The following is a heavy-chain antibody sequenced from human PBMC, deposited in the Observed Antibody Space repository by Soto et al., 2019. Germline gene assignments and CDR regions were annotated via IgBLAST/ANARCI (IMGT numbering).Heavy chain of an antibody. CDR1: GYTFTSYG. V-gene: IGHV1-18*01. CDR3: ARNYDILTGYYRWFDP. CDR2: ISAYNGNT. J-gene: IGHJ5*02. Sequence: ASVEVSCKXSGYTFTSYGISWVRQAPGQGLEWIGWISAYNGNTNYAQKLQGRVTMTTDTSTSTAYMELRSLRSDDTAVYYCARNYDILTGYYRWFDPWGQGTLVTVSS. D-gene: IGHD3-9*01.